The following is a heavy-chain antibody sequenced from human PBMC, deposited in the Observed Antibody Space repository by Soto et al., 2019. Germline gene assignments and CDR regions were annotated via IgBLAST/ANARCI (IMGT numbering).Heavy chain of an antibody. V-gene: IGHV4-30-2*01. J-gene: IGHJ4*02. CDR3: ARHADVAKDYFDY. CDR1: GGSISSGGYS. Sequence: PSETLSLTCAVSGGSISSGGYSWSWIRQPPGKGLEWIGYIYHSGSTYYNPSLKSRVTISVDRSKNQFSLKLSSVTAADTAVYYCARHADVAKDYFDYWGQGTLVTVSS. CDR2: IYHSGST.